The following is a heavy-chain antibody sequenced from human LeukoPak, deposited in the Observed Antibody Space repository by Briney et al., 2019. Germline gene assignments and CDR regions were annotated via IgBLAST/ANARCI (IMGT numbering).Heavy chain of an antibody. CDR3: ARVGRRQGFLFDY. J-gene: IGHJ4*02. D-gene: IGHD2/OR15-2a*01. CDR2: IYYSGST. CDR1: GGSISSYY. V-gene: IGHV4-59*01. Sequence: SETLSLTCTVSGGSISSYYWSWLRQPPGKGLEWIGYIYYSGSTNYNPSLKSRVTISVDTSKNQFSLKLSSVTAADTAVYYCARVGRRQGFLFDYWGQGTLVTVSS.